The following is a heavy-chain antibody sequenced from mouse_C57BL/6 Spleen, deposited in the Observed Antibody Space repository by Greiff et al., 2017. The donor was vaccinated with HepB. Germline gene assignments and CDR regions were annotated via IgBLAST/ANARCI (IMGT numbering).Heavy chain of an antibody. V-gene: IGHV1-80*01. J-gene: IGHJ4*01. Sequence: VKLMESGAELVKPGASVKISCKASGYAFSSYWMNWVKQRPGKGLEWIGQIYPGDGDTNYNGKFKGKATLTADKSSSTAYMQLSSLTSEDSAVYFCARESGYYYAMDYWGQGTSVTVSS. CDR2: IYPGDGDT. D-gene: IGHD1-3*01. CDR3: ARESGYYYAMDY. CDR1: GYAFSSYW.